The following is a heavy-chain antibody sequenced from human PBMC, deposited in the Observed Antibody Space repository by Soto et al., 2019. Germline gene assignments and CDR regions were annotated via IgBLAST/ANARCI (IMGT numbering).Heavy chain of an antibody. Sequence: AGGSLRLSCAASGFTFSSYEMNWVRQAPGKGLEWVSYISSSGSTIYYADSVKGRFTISRDNAKNSLYLQMNSLRAEDTAVYYCASPIFGVVRYGMDVWGQGTTVTVSS. V-gene: IGHV3-48*03. CDR2: ISSSGSTI. CDR1: GFTFSSYE. D-gene: IGHD3-3*01. CDR3: ASPIFGVVRYGMDV. J-gene: IGHJ6*02.